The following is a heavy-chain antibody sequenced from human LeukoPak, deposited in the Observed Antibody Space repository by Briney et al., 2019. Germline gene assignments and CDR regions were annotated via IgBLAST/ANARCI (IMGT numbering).Heavy chain of an antibody. Sequence: GGSLRLSCAASGFTFSSYEMNWVRQAPGKGLEWVSYISSSGSTKYYADSVKGRITISRDNEKNSLYLQMNSLRAEDTAVYYCASGAQRDYWGQGTLVTVSS. CDR1: GFTFSSYE. J-gene: IGHJ4*02. D-gene: IGHD1-26*01. CDR3: ASGAQRDY. V-gene: IGHV3-48*03. CDR2: ISSSGSTK.